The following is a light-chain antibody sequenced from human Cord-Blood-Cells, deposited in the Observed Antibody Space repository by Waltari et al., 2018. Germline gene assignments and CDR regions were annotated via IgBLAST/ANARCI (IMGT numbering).Light chain of an antibody. CDR3: SSYTSSSTLV. V-gene: IGLV2-14*01. J-gene: IGLJ1*01. CDR2: DVS. CDR1: SSDVGGYNY. Sequence: QSALTQPASVSGSPGQSITLYCTGTSSDVGGYNYVSWYQQHPGKAPKLMIYDVSNRPSGVSNRFSGSKSGNTASLTISGLQAEDEADYYCSSYTSSSTLVFGTGTKVTVL.